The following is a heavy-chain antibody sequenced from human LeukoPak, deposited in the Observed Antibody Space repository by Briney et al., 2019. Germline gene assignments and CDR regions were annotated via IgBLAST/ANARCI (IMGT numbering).Heavy chain of an antibody. D-gene: IGHD6-13*01. V-gene: IGHV1-18*01. CDR3: ARGSSSWSFFDY. CDR1: GYTSTSYG. J-gene: IGHJ4*02. CDR2: ISAYNGNT. Sequence: ASVKVSCTASGYTSTSYGISWVRQAPGQGPEWMGWISAYNGNTNYAQKLQGRVTMTTDTSTSTAYMELRSLRSDDTAVYYCARGSSSWSFFDYWGQGTLVTVSS.